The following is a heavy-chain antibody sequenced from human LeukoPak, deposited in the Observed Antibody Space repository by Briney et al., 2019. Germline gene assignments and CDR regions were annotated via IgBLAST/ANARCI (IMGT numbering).Heavy chain of an antibody. V-gene: IGHV3-74*01. D-gene: IGHD5-12*01. CDR2: IESDGSST. CDR3: ARGRSGGFFDY. Sequence: GGSLRLSCAASRFTLTSFWMNWVRQAPGKGLVWVSRIESDGSSTSYADSVKGRFTISRDNAKNTLYLQMNNLRAEDTAVYYCARGRSGGFFDYWGEGTLVTVSS. CDR1: RFTLTSFW. J-gene: IGHJ4*02.